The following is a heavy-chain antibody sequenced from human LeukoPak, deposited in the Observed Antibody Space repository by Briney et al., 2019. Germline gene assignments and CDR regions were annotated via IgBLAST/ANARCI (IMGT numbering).Heavy chain of an antibody. CDR1: GFTVSSNY. CDR2: IYSTGRT. J-gene: IGHJ4*02. Sequence: GGSLRLSCTASGFTVSSNYMSWVRQAPGKGLEWVSVIYSTGRTFYADSVEGRFSISRDNSKNTLYLQMNSMRVEDTAVYYCARDRGDSIVAAGTYCWGQGTLVTVSS. D-gene: IGHD6-13*01. V-gene: IGHV3-66*01. CDR3: ARDRGDSIVAAGTYC.